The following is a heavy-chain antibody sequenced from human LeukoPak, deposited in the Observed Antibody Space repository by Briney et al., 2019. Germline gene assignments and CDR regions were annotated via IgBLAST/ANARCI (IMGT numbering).Heavy chain of an antibody. J-gene: IGHJ6*02. CDR2: ILSDGSNK. D-gene: IGHD2-2*01. V-gene: IGHV3-30*18. CDR1: GFTFSSYG. CDR3: AKDPLCSSTSCSILRLCYYYYYGMDV. Sequence: GGSLRLSCAASGFTFSSYGMHWVRQAPGKGLEWVAVILSDGSNKYYADSVKGRFTISRDNSKNTLYLQMNSLRAEDTAVYYCAKDPLCSSTSCSILRLCYYYYYGMDVWGQGTTVTVSS.